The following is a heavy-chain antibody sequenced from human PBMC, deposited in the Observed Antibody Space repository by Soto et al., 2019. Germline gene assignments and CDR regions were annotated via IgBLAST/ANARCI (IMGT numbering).Heavy chain of an antibody. CDR3: ARARQQLPNWFDH. J-gene: IGHJ5*02. V-gene: IGHV4-31*03. Sequence: SETLSLTCTVSGGSISSGGYYWSWIRQHLGKGLEWIGYIYYSGSTYYNPSLKSRVTISVDTSKNQFSLKLSSVTAADTAVYYCARARQQLPNWFDHWGQGTLVTVSS. D-gene: IGHD6-13*01. CDR1: GGSISSGGYY. CDR2: IYYSGST.